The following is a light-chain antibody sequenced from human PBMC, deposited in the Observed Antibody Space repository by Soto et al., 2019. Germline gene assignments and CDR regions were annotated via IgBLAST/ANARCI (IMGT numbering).Light chain of an antibody. J-gene: IGKJ4*01. Sequence: EIVMTQSPATLSVSPGERATLSCRASQGIGSTLAWYQQKPGQTPRLLIYGASTRATGVPARFSGSGSGTEFTLTLNSLQSEDFAVYYCQRYNNWPLTFGGGTKVEIK. V-gene: IGKV3-15*01. CDR3: QRYNNWPLT. CDR2: GAS. CDR1: QGIGST.